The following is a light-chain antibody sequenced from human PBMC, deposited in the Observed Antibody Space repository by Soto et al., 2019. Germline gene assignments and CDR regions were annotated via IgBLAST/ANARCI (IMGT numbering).Light chain of an antibody. J-gene: IGKJ2*01. CDR2: DVF. CDR1: QSITYW. CDR3: QQYHSFSFT. Sequence: DIQMTQSPSSLSASVGDRVTITCRASQSITYWLAWYQQKPGRAPKLLIYDVFNLQSGVPSRFSGSGSGTEFTRTISSLQPDDSETYYCQQYHSFSFTFGQGTKLEIK. V-gene: IGKV1-5*01.